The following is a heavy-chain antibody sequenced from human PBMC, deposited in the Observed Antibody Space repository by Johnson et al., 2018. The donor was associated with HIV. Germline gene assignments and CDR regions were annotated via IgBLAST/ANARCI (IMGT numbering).Heavy chain of an antibody. Sequence: MQLVESGGGVVRPGGSLRLSCAASGFTFDDYGMSWVRQAPGKGLEWVSGINWNGGSTGYADSVKGRFTISRDNAKNSLYLQMNSLRAEDTAWYYCGTGRAGQVWDVFDIWGHGTMVTVSS. CDR3: GTGRAGQVWDVFDI. J-gene: IGHJ3*02. D-gene: IGHD6-19*01. V-gene: IGHV3-20*04. CDR1: GFTFDDYG. CDR2: INWNGGST.